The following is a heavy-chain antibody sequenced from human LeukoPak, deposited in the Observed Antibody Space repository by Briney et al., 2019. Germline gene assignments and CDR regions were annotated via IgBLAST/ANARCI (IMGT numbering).Heavy chain of an antibody. Sequence: PGGSLRLSCTASGFSFSGHWMHWARQLPGKGLVWVSRIIPTGSTTSYADSVKGRFTVSRDNAKNTLYLQVNNLRAEDTAVYYCARGPNSNWSGLDFWGQGTLLTVSS. V-gene: IGHV3-74*01. J-gene: IGHJ4*02. CDR3: ARGPNSNWSGLDF. CDR2: IIPTGSTT. D-gene: IGHD6-6*01. CDR1: GFSFSGHW.